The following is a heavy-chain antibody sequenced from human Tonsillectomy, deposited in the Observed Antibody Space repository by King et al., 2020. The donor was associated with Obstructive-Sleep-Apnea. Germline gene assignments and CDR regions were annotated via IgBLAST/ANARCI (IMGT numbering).Heavy chain of an antibody. CDR1: GFTFSNAW. D-gene: IGHD3-10*01. Sequence: VQLVESGGGLVKSGGSLRLSCAASGFTFSNAWMSWVRQAPGKGLEWVGRIKSKTDGGTTDYAAPVKGRFSISRDDSRNTLYLQMNSLKNEDTAVYFCTTGLRGPTMVRGVIHLFDSWGQGTLVTVSS. CDR2: IKSKTDGGTT. J-gene: IGHJ4*02. CDR3: TTGLRGPTMVRGVIHLFDS. V-gene: IGHV3-15*01.